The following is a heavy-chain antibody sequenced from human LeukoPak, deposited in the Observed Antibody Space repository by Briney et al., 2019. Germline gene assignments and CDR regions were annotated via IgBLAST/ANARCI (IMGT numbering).Heavy chain of an antibody. CDR2: IIPIFGTA. CDR1: GGTFSSYA. V-gene: IGHV1-69*05. Sequence: SVKVSCKASGGTFSSYAISWVRQAPGQGLEWMGGIIPIFGTANYAQKFQGRATITTDESTSTAYMELSSLRSEDTAVYYCARVPVDGIAARLHYYMDVWGKGTTVTVSS. D-gene: IGHD6-13*01. J-gene: IGHJ6*03. CDR3: ARVPVDGIAARLHYYMDV.